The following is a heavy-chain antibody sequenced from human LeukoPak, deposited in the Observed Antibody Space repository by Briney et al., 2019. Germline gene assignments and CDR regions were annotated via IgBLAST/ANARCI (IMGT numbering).Heavy chain of an antibody. CDR2: ISSNGGST. J-gene: IGHJ4*02. V-gene: IGHV3-64*01. CDR3: ARVVGSSSSWVDY. CDR1: GFTFSSYA. D-gene: IGHD6-13*01. Sequence: GGSLRLSCAASGFTFSSYAMHWVRQAPGKGLEYVSAISSNGGSTYYANSVKGRFTISRDNAKNSLYLQMNSLRAEDTAVYYCARVVGSSSSWVDYWGQGTLVTVSS.